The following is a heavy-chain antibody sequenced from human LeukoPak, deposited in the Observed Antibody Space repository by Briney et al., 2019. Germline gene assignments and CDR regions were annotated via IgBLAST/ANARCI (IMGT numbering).Heavy chain of an antibody. CDR1: GFIVNTNY. D-gene: IGHD1-26*01. CDR2: IYADGNT. Sequence: GGSLRLSCAASGFIVNTNYMTWVRQAPGRGLEWVSFIYADGNTYYADSVKGRFTISRDISKNAVYLQMNSLRAEDTAVYYCARVSVITQYNGSPDYFASWGQGTLLTVSS. J-gene: IGHJ4*02. CDR3: ARVSVITQYNGSPDYFAS. V-gene: IGHV3-53*01.